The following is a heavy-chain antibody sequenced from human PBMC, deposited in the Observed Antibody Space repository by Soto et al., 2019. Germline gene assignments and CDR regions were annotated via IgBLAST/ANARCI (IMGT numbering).Heavy chain of an antibody. CDR2: INHSGST. J-gene: IGHJ4*02. Sequence: QVQLQQWGAGLLKPSETLSLTCAVFGGSFSAYYWSWIRQPPGKGLEWIGEINHSGSTNYNPSLMSRVTISVDTSKNQCSLKLSSVTAADTAVYYWARTAIYGDYSFDYWGQGTLVTVSS. V-gene: IGHV4-34*01. CDR1: GGSFSAYY. D-gene: IGHD4-17*01. CDR3: ARTAIYGDYSFDY.